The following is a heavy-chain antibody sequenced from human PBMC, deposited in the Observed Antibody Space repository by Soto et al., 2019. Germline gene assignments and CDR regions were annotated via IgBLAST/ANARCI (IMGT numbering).Heavy chain of an antibody. D-gene: IGHD2-2*01. J-gene: IGHJ5*02. V-gene: IGHV4-34*01. Sequence: SETLSLTCAVYGGSFSGYYWSWIRQPPGKGLEWIGEINHSGSTNYNPSLKSRVTISVDTSKNQFSLKLSSVTAADTAVYYCARGQPRYCSSTSCRREYNWFDPWGQGTLVTVSS. CDR3: ARGQPRYCSSTSCRREYNWFDP. CDR2: INHSGST. CDR1: GGSFSGYY.